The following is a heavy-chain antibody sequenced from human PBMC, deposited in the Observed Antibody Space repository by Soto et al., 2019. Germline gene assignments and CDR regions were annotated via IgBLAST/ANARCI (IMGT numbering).Heavy chain of an antibody. CDR3: ARGGPYYDFWSGYQAYFDY. D-gene: IGHD3-3*01. Sequence: GGSLRLSCAASGFTFSSYWMHWVRQAPGKGLVWVSRINSDGSSTSYADSVKGRFTISRDNAKNTLYLQMNSLSAGDTAVYYCARGGPYYDFWSGYQAYFDYWGQGTLVTVSS. V-gene: IGHV3-74*01. CDR2: INSDGSST. J-gene: IGHJ4*02. CDR1: GFTFSSYW.